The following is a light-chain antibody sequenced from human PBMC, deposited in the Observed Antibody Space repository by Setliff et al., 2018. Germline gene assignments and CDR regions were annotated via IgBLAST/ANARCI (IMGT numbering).Light chain of an antibody. CDR3: SSYKNTNKNV. V-gene: IGLV2-14*01. J-gene: IGLJ1*01. CDR1: SSDVGGYDY. Sequence: QSALTQPAAVSRSPGRSITISCTGTSSDVGGYDYVSWYQQHPGKAPKLIIYDVTKRPSGVSSRFSGSKSGNTASLTISGLQAEDEADYFCSSYKNTNKNVFGTGTKVTVL. CDR2: DVT.